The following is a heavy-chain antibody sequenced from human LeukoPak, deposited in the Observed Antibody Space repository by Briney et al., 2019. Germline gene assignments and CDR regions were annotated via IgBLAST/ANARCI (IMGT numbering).Heavy chain of an antibody. CDR1: GYTLTELS. D-gene: IGHD2-2*02. Sequence: ASVKVSCKVSGYTLTELSMHWVRQAPGKGLEWMGGFDPEDGETIYAQKFQGRVTMTEDTSTDTAYMELSSLRSEDTAVYYCARPHRPVVPAAIAPRYAFDIWGQGTMVTVSS. J-gene: IGHJ3*02. CDR3: ARPHRPVVPAAIAPRYAFDI. CDR2: FDPEDGET. V-gene: IGHV1-24*01.